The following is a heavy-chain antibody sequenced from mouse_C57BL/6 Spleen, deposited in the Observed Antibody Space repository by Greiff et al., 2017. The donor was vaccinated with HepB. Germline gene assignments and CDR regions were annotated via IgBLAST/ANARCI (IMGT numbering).Heavy chain of an antibody. D-gene: IGHD1-1*01. Sequence: EVQLQQSGAELVRPGASVKLSCTASGFNIKDDYMHWVKQRPEQGLEWIGWIDPENGDTEYASKFQGKATITADTSSNTAYLQLSSLTSEDTAVYYCTTDGSSSYYYAMDYWGQGTSVTVSS. CDR3: TTDGSSSYYYAMDY. J-gene: IGHJ4*01. V-gene: IGHV14-4*01. CDR2: IDPENGDT. CDR1: GFNIKDDY.